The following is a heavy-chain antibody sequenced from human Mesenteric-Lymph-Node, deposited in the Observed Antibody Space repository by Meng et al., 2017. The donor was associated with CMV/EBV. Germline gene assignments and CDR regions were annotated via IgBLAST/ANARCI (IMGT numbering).Heavy chain of an antibody. CDR1: GFTCRDSP. Sequence: SGFTCRDSPLHYVRQAPGTELASFSSICRRRACIYYADSLKVRFTLSRDHAKNSQSLPMNSLRAEDTAVYYCARRRGFGEFQPDFDYWGQGTLVTVSS. D-gene: IGHD3-10*01. V-gene: IGHV3-21*06. J-gene: IGHJ4*02. CDR3: ARRRGFGEFQPDFDY. CDR2: ICRRRACI.